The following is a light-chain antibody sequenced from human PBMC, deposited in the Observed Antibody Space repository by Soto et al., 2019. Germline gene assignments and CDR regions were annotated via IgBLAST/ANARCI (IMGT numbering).Light chain of an antibody. CDR3: QQRSNWPLT. CDR1: QSVSSY. V-gene: IGKV3-11*01. CDR2: DAS. J-gene: IGKJ3*01. Sequence: EIVLTQSPATLSLSPGERATLSCRASQSVSSYLAWYQQKPGQAPSLLIYDASNRAAVIPARFSGSGSGTDFPLTTSILEPEDFAVYYCQQRSNWPLTFGPGTKVEIK.